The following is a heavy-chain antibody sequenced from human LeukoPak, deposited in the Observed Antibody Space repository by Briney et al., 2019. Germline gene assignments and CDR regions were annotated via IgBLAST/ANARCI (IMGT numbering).Heavy chain of an antibody. D-gene: IGHD3-9*01. J-gene: IGHJ4*02. CDR1: GFTFSSYE. Sequence: PGGSLRLSCAASGFTFSSYEMNWVRQAPGKGLEWVSTITTSGDSTYYADSVRGRFTISRDNSKNTLYLHMNSLRVEDTAVYYCAKRSDWLIDWGQGTLVTVSS. CDR3: AKRSDWLID. CDR2: ITTSGDST. V-gene: IGHV3-23*01.